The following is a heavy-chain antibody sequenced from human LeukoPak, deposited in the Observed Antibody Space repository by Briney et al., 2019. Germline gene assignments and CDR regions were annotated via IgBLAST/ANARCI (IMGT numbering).Heavy chain of an antibody. CDR2: VNNDGSST. CDR3: ARSSGTFWSYYFPLDF. J-gene: IGHJ4*02. D-gene: IGHD3-3*01. Sequence: PGGSLRLSCAASGFTFSTYWMNWVRQAPGKGLVWVSRVNNDGSSTSYADSVKGRFTISRDNAKNSLYLQMNSLRAEDTAAYYCARSSGTFWSYYFPLDFWGQGTLVTVSS. CDR1: GFTFSTYW. V-gene: IGHV3-74*01.